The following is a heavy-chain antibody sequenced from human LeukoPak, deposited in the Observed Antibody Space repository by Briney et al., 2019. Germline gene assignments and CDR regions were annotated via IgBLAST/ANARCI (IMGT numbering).Heavy chain of an antibody. V-gene: IGHV4-61*02. CDR3: ARVTTTVTTKLGAFDI. J-gene: IGHJ3*02. CDR2: IYTSGST. CDR1: GGSISSGSYY. Sequence: SETLSLTCTVSGGSISSGSYYWSWIRQPAGKGLEWIGRIYTSGSTNYNPSLKSRVTISVDTSKNQFSLKLSSVTAADTAVYYCARVTTTVTTKLGAFDIWGQGTMVTVSS. D-gene: IGHD4-17*01.